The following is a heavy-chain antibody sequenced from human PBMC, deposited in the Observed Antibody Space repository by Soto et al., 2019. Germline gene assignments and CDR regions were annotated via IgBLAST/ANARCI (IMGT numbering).Heavy chain of an antibody. CDR1: GFTFSNAW. D-gene: IGHD6-6*01. CDR2: IKSKTDGGTT. CDR3: RFRGSSPTYHYYYMDV. Sequence: GGSLRLSCAASGFTFSNAWMSWVRQAPGKGLEWVGRIKSKTDGGTTDYAAPVKGRFTISRDDSKNTLYLQMNSLKTEETAVYYCRFRGSSPTYHYYYMDVWGKGTTVTVSS. V-gene: IGHV3-15*01. J-gene: IGHJ6*03.